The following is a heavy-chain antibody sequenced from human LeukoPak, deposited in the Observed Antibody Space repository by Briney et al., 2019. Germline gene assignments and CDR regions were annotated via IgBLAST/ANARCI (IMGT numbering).Heavy chain of an antibody. V-gene: IGHV1-18*01. Sequence: GASVKVSCKASGYTFTSYGISWVRQAPGQGLEWMGWISAYNGNTNYPQKLQGRVTMTTDTSTSTAYMELRSLRSDDTAVYYCARALFWSGYSPSIYWGQGTLVTVSS. CDR3: ARALFWSGYSPSIY. J-gene: IGHJ4*02. CDR1: GYTFTSYG. CDR2: ISAYNGNT. D-gene: IGHD3-3*01.